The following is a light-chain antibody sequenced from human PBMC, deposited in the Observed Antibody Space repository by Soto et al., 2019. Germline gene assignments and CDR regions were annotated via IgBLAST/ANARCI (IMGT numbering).Light chain of an antibody. V-gene: IGKV3-15*01. CDR2: GAS. CDR3: QQYNGWPYT. CDR1: QSVRRN. J-gene: IGKJ2*01. Sequence: EIVMTQSPATLSVSPGERATLSCRASQSVRRNLAWYRQKPGQAPRLLLYGASTRATATPARFSGSGSGTEFTLTISSLQSEDFAVYYCQQYNGWPYTFGQGTKLEIK.